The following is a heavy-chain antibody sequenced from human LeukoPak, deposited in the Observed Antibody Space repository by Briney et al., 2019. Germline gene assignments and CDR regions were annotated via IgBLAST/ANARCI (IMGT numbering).Heavy chain of an antibody. CDR2: ISAYNGNT. Sequence: ASVKVSCKASGYTFTSYGISWVRQAPGQGLEWMGWISAYNGNTNYAQKLQGRVTMTTDTSTSTAYMELTSLRSDDTAVYYCARELYCGGDCSTSFDYWGQGTLVTVSS. CDR3: ARELYCGGDCSTSFDY. CDR1: GYTFTSYG. V-gene: IGHV1-18*01. J-gene: IGHJ4*02. D-gene: IGHD2-21*02.